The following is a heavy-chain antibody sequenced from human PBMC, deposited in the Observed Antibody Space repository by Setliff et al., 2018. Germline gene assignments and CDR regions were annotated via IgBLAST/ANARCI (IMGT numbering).Heavy chain of an antibody. D-gene: IGHD6-19*01. J-gene: IGHJ6*03. CDR3: IRLSSSAYYYMDT. CDR1: GFTFSSSS. V-gene: IGHV3-23*01. Sequence: PGGSLRLSCAASGFTFSSSSMTWVRQAPGKGLEWVSAINSGGSSTYYADSVKGRFTISRDNSKNTLYLQMNSLKTENTAVYYCIRLSSSAYYYMDTWGKGTTVTVSS. CDR2: INSGGSST.